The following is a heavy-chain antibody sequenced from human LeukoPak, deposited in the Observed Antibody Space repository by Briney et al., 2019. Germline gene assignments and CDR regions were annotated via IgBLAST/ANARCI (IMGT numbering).Heavy chain of an antibody. V-gene: IGHV4-61*02. CDR1: VDSISSGSYY. Sequence: SVTLSLTCTVSVDSISSGSYYWSWISQPAGEGLEWIGRIYSNGDTKFNPSLKSRVTISLDTSKNQFSLQLSSATAADTAVYYCASRHSKQQPYYYYMDIWGKGTTVTVSS. CDR3: ASRHSKQQPYYYYMDI. D-gene: IGHD6-13*01. J-gene: IGHJ6*03. CDR2: IYSNGDT.